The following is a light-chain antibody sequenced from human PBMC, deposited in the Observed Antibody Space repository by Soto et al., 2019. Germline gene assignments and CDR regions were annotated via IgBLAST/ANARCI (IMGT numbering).Light chain of an antibody. CDR3: PQLNTYPA. V-gene: IGKV1-9*01. Sequence: DLPLTQSPSFLSASVGDRVIITCRASQGIGSYLGWYQQAPGKAPKLLIYGASTLQSGVPSRFSGSGSGTEFTLTISSLQPEDVATYYCPQLNTYPALDGGTNVDIK. J-gene: IGKJ4*01. CDR1: QGIGSY. CDR2: GAS.